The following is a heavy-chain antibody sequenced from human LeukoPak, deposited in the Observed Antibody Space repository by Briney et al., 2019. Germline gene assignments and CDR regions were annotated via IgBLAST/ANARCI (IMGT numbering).Heavy chain of an antibody. J-gene: IGHJ4*02. D-gene: IGHD1-7*01. CDR2: INTNTGNQ. Sequence: ASVKVSCKASGYTFTSYAMNWVRQAPGQGLEWMGWINTNTGNQTYAQGFTGRFVFSLDTSVSTAYLQISSLKAEDTAVYYCARGVWNYVLSSYYFDYWGQGTLVTVSS. CDR3: ARGVWNYVLSSYYFDY. V-gene: IGHV7-4-1*02. CDR1: GYTFTSYA.